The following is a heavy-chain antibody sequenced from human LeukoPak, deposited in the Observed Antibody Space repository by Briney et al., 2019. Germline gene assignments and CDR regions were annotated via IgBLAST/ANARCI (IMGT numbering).Heavy chain of an antibody. CDR1: GFTFCNYW. CDR3: VRDGGVSGYDLLDY. Sequence: GGSLGLSCAASGFTFCNYWMRWVRQPPGKGREWVAYINQDGSEEHYMDSVKARFIISRDNAKNSLSPQMDSLRAEDTAVYYCVRDGGVSGYDLLDYWGQGTLVSVSS. V-gene: IGHV3-7*01. D-gene: IGHD5-12*01. J-gene: IGHJ4*02. CDR2: INQDGSEE.